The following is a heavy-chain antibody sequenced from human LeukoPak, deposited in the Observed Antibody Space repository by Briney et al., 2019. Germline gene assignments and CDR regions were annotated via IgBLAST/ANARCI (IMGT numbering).Heavy chain of an antibody. D-gene: IGHD4-23*01. CDR1: GFTFGDHY. CDR2: IRNKAASYTT. CDR3: ARDRYGGVDY. Sequence: PGGSLRLSCAASGFTFGDHYLAWVRQAPGKGLEWVGLIRNKAASYTTEYAASVKGRFTISRDDSKNSVYLQLNSPKTEDTAVYYCARDRYGGVDYWGQGTLVTVSS. V-gene: IGHV3-72*01. J-gene: IGHJ4*02.